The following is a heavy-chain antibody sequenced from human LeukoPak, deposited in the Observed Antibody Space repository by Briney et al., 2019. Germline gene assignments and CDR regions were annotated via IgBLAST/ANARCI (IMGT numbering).Heavy chain of an antibody. V-gene: IGHV3-33*01. Sequence: QTGRSLRLSCVASGFTFSSNGMHWVRQAPGKGLEWVAVIWYDGSNKYYADSVKGRFTISRDNAKNSLYLQMNSLRAEDTAVYYCARAFRGVITRNFDYWGQGTLVTVSS. D-gene: IGHD3-10*01. CDR1: GFTFSSNG. CDR3: ARAFRGVITRNFDY. CDR2: IWYDGSNK. J-gene: IGHJ4*02.